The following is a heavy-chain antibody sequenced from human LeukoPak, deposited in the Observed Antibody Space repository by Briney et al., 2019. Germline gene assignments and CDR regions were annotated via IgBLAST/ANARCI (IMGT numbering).Heavy chain of an antibody. CDR3: EKDVHNLVGGMSY. CDR2: INGSGGNT. Sequence: GGSLRLSCAASGFTFSSEAMSWVPQAPGKRLEWVSPINGSGGNTHYSHPVKGRFTISRDNSKNTLYLQMNSLRAEDTAVYYWEKDVHNLVGGMSYWGQGALVTVSP. J-gene: IGHJ4*02. CDR1: GFTFSSEA. D-gene: IGHD2-21*01. V-gene: IGHV3-23*01.